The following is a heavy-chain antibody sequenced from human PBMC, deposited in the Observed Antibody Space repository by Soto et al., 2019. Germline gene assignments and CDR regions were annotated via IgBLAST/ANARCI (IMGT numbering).Heavy chain of an antibody. V-gene: IGHV3-23*01. D-gene: IGHD3-10*01. CDR1: GFTFSIYA. CDR3: AGVPFTWTYGSRTI. CDR2: ITGSGSAT. J-gene: IGHJ4*02. Sequence: EVQLLESGGGLAQPGGSLRLSCAASGFTFSIYAMSWVRQAPGKGLECVSVITGSGSATYYADSVKGRFTVSRHNSENRRFLKMVPLGVEDTAVYYWAGVPFTWTYGSRTIGGRGPLVTVSS.